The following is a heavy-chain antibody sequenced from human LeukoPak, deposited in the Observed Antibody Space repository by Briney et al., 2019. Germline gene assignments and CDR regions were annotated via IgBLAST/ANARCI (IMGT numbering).Heavy chain of an antibody. V-gene: IGHV3-48*04. J-gene: IGHJ4*02. Sequence: PGWSLTLSCAACGFTFSSYNMNWVRQPAAKGLEWVAYISGRGNTIKYADSVKDRFTISRDNRKNSLYLHMSSLRAEDTAVYYCARDPPALEDFDYWGQETQVTISS. CDR1: GFTFSSYN. CDR3: ARDPPALEDFDY. CDR2: ISGRGNTI.